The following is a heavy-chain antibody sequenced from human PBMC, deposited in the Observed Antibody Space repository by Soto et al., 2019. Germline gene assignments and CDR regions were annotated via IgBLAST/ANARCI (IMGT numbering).Heavy chain of an antibody. Sequence: SQTLSLTCAISGDSVSSNTASWNWIRQSPSRGLEWLGRTYFRSKWYNDYAVSVKSRIIINPDTSNNQFSLQLNFVAPEDTAVYFCAKGDNLGPKTGYAFDPWGQGIMVTVSS. J-gene: IGHJ5*02. V-gene: IGHV6-1*01. CDR2: TYFRSKWYN. CDR3: AKGDNLGPKTGYAFDP. CDR1: GDSVSSNTAS. D-gene: IGHD5-12*01.